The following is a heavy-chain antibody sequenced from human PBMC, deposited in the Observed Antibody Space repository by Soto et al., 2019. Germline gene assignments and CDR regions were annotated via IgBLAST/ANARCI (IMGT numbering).Heavy chain of an antibody. CDR3: AKNPGYYYANTGYHFDY. D-gene: IGHD3-22*01. V-gene: IGHV3-23*01. J-gene: IGHJ4*02. CDR1: EFTSSNYG. CDR2: ISYGGGTT. Sequence: LRICGAACEFTSSNYGMSLVRKAPGKGLEWVSAISYGGGTTYYADSVKGRFTISRDNSKNTLYLQMNSLRAEDTAVYYCAKNPGYYYANTGYHFDYRGQGTLGTVSS.